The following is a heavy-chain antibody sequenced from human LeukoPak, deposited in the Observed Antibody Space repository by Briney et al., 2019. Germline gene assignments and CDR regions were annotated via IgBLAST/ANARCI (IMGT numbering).Heavy chain of an antibody. CDR2: MNPNSGNT. CDR3: ARAKVRIAAAGTVYYFDY. CDR1: GYTFTSYD. V-gene: IGHV1-8*01. J-gene: IGHJ4*02. Sequence: ASVKVSCKASGYTFTSYDINWVRQATGQGLEWMGWMNPNSGNTGYAQKFQGRVTMTRNTSISTAYMELSSLRSEDTAVYYCARAKVRIAAAGTVYYFDYWGQGTLVTVSS. D-gene: IGHD6-13*01.